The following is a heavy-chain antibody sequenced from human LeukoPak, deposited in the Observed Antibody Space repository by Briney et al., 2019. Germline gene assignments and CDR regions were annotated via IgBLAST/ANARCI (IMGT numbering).Heavy chain of an antibody. J-gene: IGHJ3*02. CDR2: IYYSGST. D-gene: IGHD5-18*01. CDR3: ARDLGVMVRAFDI. CDR1: GGSISSYY. Sequence: ETLSLTCTVSGGSISSYYWSWIRQPPGKRLEWIGYIYYSGSTSYNPSLRSRVTISVDTSKNQISLKLSSVTAADTAVYYCARDLGVMVRAFDIWGHGRIVSVSS. V-gene: IGHV4-59*01.